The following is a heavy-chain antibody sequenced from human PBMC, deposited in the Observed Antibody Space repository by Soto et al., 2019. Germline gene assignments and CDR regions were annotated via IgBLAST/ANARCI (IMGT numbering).Heavy chain of an antibody. J-gene: IGHJ4*02. CDR2: IYWDDDK. V-gene: IGHV2-5*02. CDR1: GFSLTTYGVG. D-gene: IGHD1-7*01. Sequence: QITLKESGPPLVKPTQTLTLTCTFSGFSLTTYGVGVGWVRQPPGKALEWLALIYWDDDKRYSPSLKSRLTITMDTSKNHVVLTMTNMDPVDTATYFCAHRLTLNSDWNYGRFDYWGQGTLVTVSS. CDR3: AHRLTLNSDWNYGRFDY.